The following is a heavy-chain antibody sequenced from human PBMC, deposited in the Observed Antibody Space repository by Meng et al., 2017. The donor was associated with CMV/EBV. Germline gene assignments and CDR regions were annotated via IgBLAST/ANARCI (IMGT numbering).Heavy chain of an antibody. CDR3: ARLTSSWAFDY. J-gene: IGHJ4*02. V-gene: IGHV3-33*01. D-gene: IGHD6-13*01. Sequence: LSFAASGFTFHNFCMDWVRPAPGRELEWVAVMWYDGSNTYYADSVKGRFTVSRDNSKNTLYLQMDSLRARDTAVYYCARLTSSWAFDYWGPGTLVTVS. CDR2: MWYDGSNT. CDR1: GFTFHNFC.